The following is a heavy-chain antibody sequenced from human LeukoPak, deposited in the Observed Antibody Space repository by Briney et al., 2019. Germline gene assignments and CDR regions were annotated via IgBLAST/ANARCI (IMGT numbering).Heavy chain of an antibody. CDR1: GFSFSSYA. J-gene: IGHJ4*02. Sequence: GGSLRLSCVGSGFSFSSYAMSWVRQAPGKGLEWVSAIRGSGSRTYYADSVKGRFTISRDNSNNTLYLQMHSLRADDTAVYYCAKDLDVDTAMATYYFDYWGQGTLVTVSS. CDR2: IRGSGSRT. D-gene: IGHD5-18*01. CDR3: AKDLDVDTAMATYYFDY. V-gene: IGHV3-23*01.